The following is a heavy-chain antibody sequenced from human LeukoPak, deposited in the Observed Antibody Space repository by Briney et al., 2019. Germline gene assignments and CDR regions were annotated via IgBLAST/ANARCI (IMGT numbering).Heavy chain of an antibody. D-gene: IGHD3-22*01. J-gene: IGHJ4*02. V-gene: IGHV1-24*01. CDR1: GYTLTELS. CDR2: FDPEDGET. CDR3: ATKYYYDSSGHYYFDY. Sequence: GASVKVSCKVSGYTLTELSMHWVRQAPGKGLEWMGGFDPEDGETIYAQKFQGRVTMTEDTSTDTAYMELSSLRSEDTAVYCCATKYYYDSSGHYYFDYWGQGTLATVSS.